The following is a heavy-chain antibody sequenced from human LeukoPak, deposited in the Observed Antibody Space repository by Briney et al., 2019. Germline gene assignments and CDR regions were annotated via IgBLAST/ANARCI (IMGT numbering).Heavy chain of an antibody. CDR1: GFTFSSYS. J-gene: IGHJ4*02. V-gene: IGHV3-21*01. D-gene: IGHD5-12*01. CDR3: AREGRGYSGYVSDY. CDR2: ISSSSSYI. Sequence: GGSLRLSCAASGFTFSSYSMNWVRQAPGGGLEWVSSISSSSSYIYYADSVKGRFTISRDNAKNSLYLQMNSLRAEDTAVYYCAREGRGYSGYVSDYWGQGTLVTVSS.